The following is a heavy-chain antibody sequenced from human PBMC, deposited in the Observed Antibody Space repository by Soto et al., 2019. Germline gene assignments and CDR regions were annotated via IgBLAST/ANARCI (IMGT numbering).Heavy chain of an antibody. V-gene: IGHV1-69*12. D-gene: IGHD2-21*02. CDR3: ARGIAYCGGDCWFDAFDI. Sequence: QVQLVQSGAEVKKPGSSVKVSCKASGGTFSSYAISWVRQAPGQGLEWMGGIIPIFGTANYAQKFQGRVTITAEESTSTAYMELSSLRSEDTAVYYCARGIAYCGGDCWFDAFDIWGQGTMVTVSS. CDR2: IIPIFGTA. J-gene: IGHJ3*02. CDR1: GGTFSSYA.